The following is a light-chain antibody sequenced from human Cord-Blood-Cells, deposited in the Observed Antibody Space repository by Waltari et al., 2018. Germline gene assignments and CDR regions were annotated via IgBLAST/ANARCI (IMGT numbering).Light chain of an antibody. Sequence: QSALTQPRSVSGSPGQSVTISCTGTSSDVGGYNYVSWYQQHPGKAPKLMIYDVSKRPSGVPDRFSGSKSGNTVSLTISGLQAEDEADYYCCSYAGSYTYAVFGGGTQLTVL. V-gene: IGLV2-11*01. CDR2: DVS. CDR3: CSYAGSYTYAV. CDR1: SSDVGGYNY. J-gene: IGLJ7*01.